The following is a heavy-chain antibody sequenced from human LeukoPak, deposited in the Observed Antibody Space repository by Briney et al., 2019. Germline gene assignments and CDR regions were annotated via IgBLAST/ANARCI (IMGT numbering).Heavy chain of an antibody. J-gene: IGHJ4*02. CDR3: AREGNGLLSKDLDY. CDR2: INPRDGGT. CDR1: GYTFTDYY. V-gene: IGHV1-2*02. Sequence: GASVKVSSKGSGYTFTDYYLHWVRQAPGQGLEWVGYINPRDGGTSSPQHFRGRVTMTTAASSSTAYMELSRLTSDDTAIYYCAREGNGLLSKDLDYWGQGTLVTVSS. D-gene: IGHD2-15*01.